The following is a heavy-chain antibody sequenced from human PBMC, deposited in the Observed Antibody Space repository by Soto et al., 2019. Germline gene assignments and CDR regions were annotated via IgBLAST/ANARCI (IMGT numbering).Heavy chain of an antibody. J-gene: IGHJ6*02. CDR2: INAGNGNT. CDR1: GYTFTSYA. Sequence: ASVKVSCKASGYTFTSYAMHWVRQAPGQRLEWMGWINAGNGNTKYSQKFQGRVTITRDTSASTAYMELSSLRSEDTAVYYCARVAPPNYYYGMDVWGQGTTVTVSS. D-gene: IGHD3-3*02. CDR3: ARVAPPNYYYGMDV. V-gene: IGHV1-3*01.